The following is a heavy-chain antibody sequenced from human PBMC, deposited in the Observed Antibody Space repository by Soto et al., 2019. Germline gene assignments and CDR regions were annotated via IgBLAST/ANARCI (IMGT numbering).Heavy chain of an antibody. Sequence: EVQLVESGGGLVQPGGSLRLSCAASGFTFSTYWMHWVRQPPGKGLVWVSRINNDGSNTAYADSVKGRFTISRDNAQSTLYLQMNRLRAEDTAVYECARDPLIGTTDYGLDVWGQGTTVSVSS. CDR2: INNDGSNT. CDR1: GFTFSTYW. D-gene: IGHD1-7*01. J-gene: IGHJ6*02. V-gene: IGHV3-74*01. CDR3: ARDPLIGTTDYGLDV.